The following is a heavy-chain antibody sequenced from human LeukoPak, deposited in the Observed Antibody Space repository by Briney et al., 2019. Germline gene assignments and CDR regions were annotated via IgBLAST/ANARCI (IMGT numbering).Heavy chain of an antibody. CDR2: IKGDGSET. Sequence: GGSLRLSCVASGLNFNSRWMDWVRRAPGQGLEWVASIKGDGSETHYVDSVRGRFTISRDNDKNSLYLQMNNLRAEDTAMYYCAREGQLDYGDYVYAFDIWGQGTMVTVSS. CDR3: AREGQLDYGDYVYAFDI. J-gene: IGHJ3*02. D-gene: IGHD4-17*01. V-gene: IGHV3-7*03. CDR1: GLNFNSRW.